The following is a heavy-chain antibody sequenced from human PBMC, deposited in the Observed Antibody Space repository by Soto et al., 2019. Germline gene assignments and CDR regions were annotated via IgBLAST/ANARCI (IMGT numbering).Heavy chain of an antibody. J-gene: IGHJ6*02. D-gene: IGHD2-15*01. V-gene: IGHV4-31*03. CDR1: GGSISSGGYY. CDR2: IYYSGST. CDR3: ARDDRGYCSGGSCYHYYYGMDV. Sequence: PSETLSLTCTVSGGSISSGGYYWSWIRQHPGKGLEWIGYIYYSGSTYYNPSLKSRVTISVDTSKNQFSLKLSSVTAADTAVYYCARDDRGYCSGGSCYHYYYGMDVWGQGTTVTVSS.